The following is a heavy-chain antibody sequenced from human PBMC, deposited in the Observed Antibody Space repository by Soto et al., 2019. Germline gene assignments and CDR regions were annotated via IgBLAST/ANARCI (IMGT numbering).Heavy chain of an antibody. D-gene: IGHD2-2*01. CDR2: ISPSNTTI. J-gene: IGHJ3*01. CDR3: ARVGRGFCSSTRCYTDGFDL. CDR1: GFTFSLYP. Sequence: GGSLRLSCAASGFTFSLYPMNWVRQAPGKGLEWLSYISPSNTTIYYADSVKGRFTISRDNAKDSLDLQMNGLRDDDTAVYYCARVGRGFCSSTRCYTDGFDLWGQGTVVTVSS. V-gene: IGHV3-48*02.